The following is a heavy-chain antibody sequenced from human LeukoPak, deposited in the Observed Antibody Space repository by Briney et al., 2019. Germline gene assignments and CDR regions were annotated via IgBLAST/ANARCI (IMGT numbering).Heavy chain of an antibody. Sequence: RASVKVSCKASGYTFTSYDINWVRQATGQGLEWMGWMNPNSGNTGYAQKFPGRVTITRNTSISTTYMELNSLRSEDTAVYYCARGERGYSYGSFDTWGQGTLVTVSS. V-gene: IGHV1-8*03. CDR3: ARGERGYSYGSFDT. J-gene: IGHJ5*02. CDR1: GYTFTSYD. D-gene: IGHD5-18*01. CDR2: MNPNSGNT.